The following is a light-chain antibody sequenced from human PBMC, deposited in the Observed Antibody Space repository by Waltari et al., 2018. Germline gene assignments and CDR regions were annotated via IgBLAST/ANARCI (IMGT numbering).Light chain of an antibody. CDR1: QSVRTF. Sequence: DIQMTQSPSTLSASVGDRVTITCRASQSVRTFLAWYHQKPGKAPKLLIYRASTLESGVPSRFAGSGSETEFTLTISGLQPDDFATYYCQQYNHYSWTFGQGTEVDIK. CDR2: RAS. CDR3: QQYNHYSWT. V-gene: IGKV1-5*03. J-gene: IGKJ1*01.